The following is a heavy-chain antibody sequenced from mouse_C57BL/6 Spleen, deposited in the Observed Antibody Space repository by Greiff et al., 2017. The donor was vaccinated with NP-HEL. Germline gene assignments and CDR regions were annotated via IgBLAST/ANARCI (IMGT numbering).Heavy chain of an antibody. CDR2: ILPGSGST. CDR1: GYTFTGYW. CDR3: AGGGYCSNYEEKKFAY. D-gene: IGHD2-5*01. V-gene: IGHV1-9*01. J-gene: IGHJ3*01. Sequence: QVQLKESGAELMKPGASVKLSCKATGYTFTGYWIEWVKQRPGHGLEWIGEILPGSGSTNYNEKFKGKATFTADTSSNTAYMQLSSLTTEDSAIYYCAGGGYCSNYEEKKFAYWGQGTLVTVSA.